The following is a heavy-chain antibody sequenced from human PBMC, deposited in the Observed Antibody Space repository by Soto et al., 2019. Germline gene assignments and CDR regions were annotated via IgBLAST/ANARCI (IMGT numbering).Heavy chain of an antibody. Sequence: EVQLVESGGGLVQPGGSLRLSCAASGFTFSSYWMSWVRQAPGKGLEWVANIKQDGSEKYYVDSVKGRFTISRDNGKNSLYLQMNSLRAEDTAVYYCAREANGVRGVLSSAYYYYYMDVWGKGTTVTVSS. CDR2: IKQDGSEK. J-gene: IGHJ6*03. CDR3: AREANGVRGVLSSAYYYYYMDV. D-gene: IGHD3-10*01. V-gene: IGHV3-7*01. CDR1: GFTFSSYW.